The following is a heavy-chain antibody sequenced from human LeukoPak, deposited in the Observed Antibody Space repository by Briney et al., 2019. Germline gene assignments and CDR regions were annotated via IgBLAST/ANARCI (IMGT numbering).Heavy chain of an antibody. CDR2: ISGSGGST. CDR3: AKDLNEGVDPYYYGSGSYFY. V-gene: IGHV3-23*01. J-gene: IGHJ4*02. Sequence: GGSLRLSCAASGFTFSSYAMSWVRQAPGKGLEWVSAISGSGGSTYYADSVKGRFTISRDNSKNTLYLQMSSLRADDTAVYYCAKDLNEGVDPYYYGSGSYFYWGQGTLVTVSS. CDR1: GFTFSSYA. D-gene: IGHD3-10*01.